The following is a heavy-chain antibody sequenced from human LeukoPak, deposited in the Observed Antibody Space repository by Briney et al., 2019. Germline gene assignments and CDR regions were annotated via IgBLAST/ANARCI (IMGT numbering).Heavy chain of an antibody. J-gene: IGHJ4*02. CDR1: GFTFSSYS. CDR3: ARDDLWLVSVSFDY. CDR2: ISSSSYI. D-gene: IGHD6-19*01. Sequence: PGGSLRLSCAASGFTFSSYSMNWVRQAPGKGLEWVSSISSSSYIYYADSVKGRFTISRDNAKNSLYLQMNSLRAEDTAVYYCARDDLWLVSVSFDYWGQGTLVTVSS. V-gene: IGHV3-21*01.